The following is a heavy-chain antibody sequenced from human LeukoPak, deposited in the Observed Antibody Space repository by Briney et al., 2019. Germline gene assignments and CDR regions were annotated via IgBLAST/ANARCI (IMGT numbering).Heavy chain of an antibody. CDR1: GGSISSSSYY. CDR2: IYYSGST. CDR3: ARYGRSVPAAMFRTSDAFDI. V-gene: IGHV4-39*07. Sequence: KPSETLSLTCTVSGGSISSSSYYWGWIRQPPGKGLEWIGSIYYSGSTYYNPSLKSRVTISVDRSKNQFSLKLSSVTAADTAVYYCARYGRSVPAAMFRTSDAFDIWGQGTMVTVSS. D-gene: IGHD2-2*01. J-gene: IGHJ3*02.